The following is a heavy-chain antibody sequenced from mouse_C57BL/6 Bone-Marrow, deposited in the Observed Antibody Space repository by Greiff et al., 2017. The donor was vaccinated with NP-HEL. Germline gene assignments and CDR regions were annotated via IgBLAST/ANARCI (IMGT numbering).Heavy chain of an antibody. CDR3: ARDYYGSSYRYFDV. V-gene: IGHV8-8*01. CDR2: IWWDDDK. J-gene: IGHJ1*03. CDR1: GFSLSTFGMG. D-gene: IGHD1-1*01. Sequence: QVTLKECGPGILQPSQTLSLTCSFSGFSLSTFGMGVGWIRQPSGKGLEWLAHIWWDDDKYYNPALKSRLTISKDTSKNQVFLKIANVDTADTATYYCARDYYGSSYRYFDVWGTGTTVTVSS.